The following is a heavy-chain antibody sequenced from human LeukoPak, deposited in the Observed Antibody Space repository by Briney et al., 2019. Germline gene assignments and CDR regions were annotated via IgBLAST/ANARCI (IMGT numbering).Heavy chain of an antibody. Sequence: PGESLKISCKGSGNSFTSYWIGWVRRMPGKGLEWMGIIYPDDSDTRYSPSFKGQVTISADKSISTAYLQWSSLKASDTAMYYCARTSGLVGARTGWDYFDYWGQGTLVTVSS. CDR2: IYPDDSDT. CDR1: GNSFTSYW. J-gene: IGHJ4*02. V-gene: IGHV5-51*01. D-gene: IGHD1-26*01. CDR3: ARTSGLVGARTGWDYFDY.